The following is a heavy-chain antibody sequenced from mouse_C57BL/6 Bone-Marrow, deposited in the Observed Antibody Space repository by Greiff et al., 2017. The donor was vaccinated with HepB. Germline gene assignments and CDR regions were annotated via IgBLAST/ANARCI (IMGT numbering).Heavy chain of an antibody. CDR2: IDPSDSYT. D-gene: IGHD1-1*01. CDR1: GYTFTSYW. V-gene: IGHV1-69*01. CDR3: ARFYGSSGWYFDV. J-gene: IGHJ1*03. Sequence: VKLQQPGAELVMPGASVKLSCKASGYTFTSYWMHWVKQRPGQGLEWIGEIDPSDSYTNYNQKFKGKSTLTVDKSSSTAYMQLSSLTSEDSAVYYCARFYGSSGWYFDVWGTGTTVTVSS.